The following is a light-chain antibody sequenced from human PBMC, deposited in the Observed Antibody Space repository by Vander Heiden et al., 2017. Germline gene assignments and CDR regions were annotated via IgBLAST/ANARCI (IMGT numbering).Light chain of an antibody. J-gene: IGKJ3*01. V-gene: IGKV1-33*01. Sequence: DIQMTQSPSSLSASVGDRVTITCQASQDISNYLNWYQQKPGKAPKLLIYDASYLETGVPSRFSGSGSGTDFTFTITSLQPEDIATYYCQQYGNLPTFGPGTKVDIK. CDR1: QDISNY. CDR3: QQYGNLPT. CDR2: DAS.